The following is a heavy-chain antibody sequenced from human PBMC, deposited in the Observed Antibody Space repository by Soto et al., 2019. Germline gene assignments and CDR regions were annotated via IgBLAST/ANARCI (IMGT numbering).Heavy chain of an antibody. CDR1: GYTFTSYY. D-gene: IGHD3-9*01. Sequence: ASVKVSXKASGYTFTSYYMHWVRQAPGQRLEWMGWINAGNGNTKYSQKFQGRVAITRDTSASTAYMELSSLRSEDTAVYYCARTSATGYYTGDYWGQGTLVTVSS. J-gene: IGHJ4*02. CDR2: INAGNGNT. V-gene: IGHV1-3*01. CDR3: ARTSATGYYTGDY.